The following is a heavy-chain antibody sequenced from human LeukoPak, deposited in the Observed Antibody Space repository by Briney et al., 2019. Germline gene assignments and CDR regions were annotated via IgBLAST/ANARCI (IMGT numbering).Heavy chain of an antibody. CDR2: ISSSGSSK. CDR1: GFTFSTYN. CDR3: ARRITISGVGYYMDV. D-gene: IGHD3-3*01. Sequence: GGSLRLSCAASGFTFSTYNMNWVRQAPGKGLEWVSQISSSGSSKYYADSARGRFTISRDNVWNSLYLQMDSLRADDTAVYYCARRITISGVGYYMDVWGKGTTVTVSS. V-gene: IGHV3-48*01. J-gene: IGHJ6*04.